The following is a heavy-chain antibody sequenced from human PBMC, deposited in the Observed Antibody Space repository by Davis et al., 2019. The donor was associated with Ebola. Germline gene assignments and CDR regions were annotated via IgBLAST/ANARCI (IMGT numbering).Heavy chain of an antibody. CDR2: IKQDGSEK. J-gene: IGHJ4*02. CDR1: GFMFSDYY. Sequence: PGGSLRLSCVTSGFMFSDYYMSWVRQAPGKGLEWVANIKQDGSEKYYVNSVKGRFIISRDNGNNTVFLQMNDLGVEDTAVYYCATLSGDYKKWGQGTPVTVSS. D-gene: IGHD3-22*01. V-gene: IGHV3-7*01. CDR3: ATLSGDYKK.